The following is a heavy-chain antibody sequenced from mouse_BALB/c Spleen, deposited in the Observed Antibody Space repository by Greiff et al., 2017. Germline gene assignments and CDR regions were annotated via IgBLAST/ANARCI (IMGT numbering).Heavy chain of an antibody. CDR2: INPGSGGT. Sequence: VKLMESGAELVRPGTSVKVSCKASGYAFTNYLIEWVKQRPGQGLEWIGVINPGSGGTNYNEKFKGKATLTADKSSSTAYMQLSSLTSDDSAVYFCARRDYGSSPRYYYAMDYWGQGTSVTVSS. J-gene: IGHJ4*01. V-gene: IGHV1-54*01. CDR3: ARRDYGSSPRYYYAMDY. CDR1: GYAFTNYL. D-gene: IGHD1-1*01.